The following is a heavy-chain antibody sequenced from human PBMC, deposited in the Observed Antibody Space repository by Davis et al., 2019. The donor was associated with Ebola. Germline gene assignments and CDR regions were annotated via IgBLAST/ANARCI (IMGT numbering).Heavy chain of an antibody. Sequence: SETLSLTCAVSGGSISSSNWWSWVRQPPGKGLEWIGEIYHSGSTNYNPSLKSRVTISVDTSKNQFSLKLSSVTAADTAVYYCAKSGLSFGVVKYHYGMDVWGKGTTVTVSS. CDR2: IYHSGST. V-gene: IGHV4-4*02. CDR1: GGSISSSNW. CDR3: AKSGLSFGVVKYHYGMDV. D-gene: IGHD3-3*01. J-gene: IGHJ6*04.